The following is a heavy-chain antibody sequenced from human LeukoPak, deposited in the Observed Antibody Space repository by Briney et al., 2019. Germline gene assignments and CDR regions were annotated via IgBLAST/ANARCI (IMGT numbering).Heavy chain of an antibody. V-gene: IGHV3-33*01. CDR2: IGEDGSNK. CDR3: ARERRYSSNWYAYDI. D-gene: IGHD6-13*01. J-gene: IGHJ3*02. CDR1: GLSFSRYG. Sequence: GRSLRLSCATSGLSFSRYGMHWVRQAPGKGLEWEALIGEDGSNKYYADSVKGRFTISRDNSKTTLYLQMDNLRPEDTAIYYCARERRYSSNWYAYDIWGQGTMVTVSS.